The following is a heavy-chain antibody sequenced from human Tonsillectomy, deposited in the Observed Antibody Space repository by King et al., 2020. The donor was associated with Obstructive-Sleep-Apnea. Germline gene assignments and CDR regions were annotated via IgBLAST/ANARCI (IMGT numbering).Heavy chain of an antibody. Sequence: QLVQSGAEVKKPGESLKISCEGSGYSFTNYWIGWVRQIPGKGLEWMGIIYPGDSDTRYSPSFQGQVTTSADKSISTAYLQWSSLKASDTAMYYCARTDGDHGGVSDYWGQGTLVTVSS. CDR1: GYSFTNYW. V-gene: IGHV5-51*01. CDR2: IYPGDSDT. J-gene: IGHJ4*02. D-gene: IGHD4-17*01. CDR3: ARTDGDHGGVSDY.